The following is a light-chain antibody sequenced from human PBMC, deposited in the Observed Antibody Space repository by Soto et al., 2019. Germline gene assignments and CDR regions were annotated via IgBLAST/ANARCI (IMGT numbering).Light chain of an antibody. V-gene: IGLV2-14*03. Sequence: QSVLTQPASVSGSPGQSITISCTGTSSDVGGYNYVSWYQQHPGKAPQLMIYDVSSRPSGVSHRFSGSKSGTTASLTISGLQAEDGAYYFCSSYTAITTTRVFGGGTKLTVL. CDR2: DVS. J-gene: IGLJ2*01. CDR1: SSDVGGYNY. CDR3: SSYTAITTTRV.